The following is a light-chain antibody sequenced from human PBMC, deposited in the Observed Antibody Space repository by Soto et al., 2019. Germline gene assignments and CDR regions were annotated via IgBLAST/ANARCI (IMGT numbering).Light chain of an antibody. CDR1: QSVVTSY. CDR3: QYYDESRWT. V-gene: IGKV3-20*01. CDR2: GAL. Sequence: VLALSLGTVSLSPREGATLSCRASQSVVTSYLAWYQQKYGQSPRLLIYGALYRAPGIPDRFSGSGSGTDFTLSISRLEPEDFAVYYCQYYDESRWTSCQGTNVDTK. J-gene: IGKJ1*01.